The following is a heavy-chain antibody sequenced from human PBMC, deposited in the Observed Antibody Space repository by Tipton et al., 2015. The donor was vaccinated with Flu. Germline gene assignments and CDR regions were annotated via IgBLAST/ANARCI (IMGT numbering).Heavy chain of an antibody. Sequence: SLRLSCAASGFTFSSSWMAWVRQAPGKGLEWVASIMQDGSEKNYVDSVKGRFTISRDNAQNSVYLQMNSRRSEDTAVYYCARDRGGRYYFYGMDVWGQGTTVTVSS. CDR1: GFTFSSSW. CDR2: IMQDGSEK. CDR3: ARDRGGRYYFYGMDV. J-gene: IGHJ6*02. D-gene: IGHD2-21*01. V-gene: IGHV3-7*01.